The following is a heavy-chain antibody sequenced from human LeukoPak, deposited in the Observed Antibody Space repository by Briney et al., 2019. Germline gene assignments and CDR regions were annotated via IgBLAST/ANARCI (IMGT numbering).Heavy chain of an antibody. J-gene: IGHJ5*02. D-gene: IGHD2-2*01. CDR2: IYYSGST. CDR3: ARRITAATVWFDP. Sequence: SETLSLTCTVPGGSISSSSYYWGWIRQPPGKGLEWIGSIYYSGSTYYNPSLKSRLTISVDTSKNPFSLKLTPVTAAAPTLYYCARRITAATVWFDPGGQGTLGTVS. CDR1: GGSISSSSYY. V-gene: IGHV4-39*01.